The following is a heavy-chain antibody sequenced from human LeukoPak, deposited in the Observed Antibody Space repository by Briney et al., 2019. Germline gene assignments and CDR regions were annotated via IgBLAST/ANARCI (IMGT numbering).Heavy chain of an antibody. D-gene: IGHD4-23*01. CDR1: GGSISSGGYY. CDR2: IHYSGST. Sequence: KSSETLSLTCTVSGGSISSGGYYWSWIRQHPGKGLEWIGYIHYSGSTYYIPSLKSRVTISVDTSKNQFSLKLSSVTAADTAVYYCAGQSVASDAFDIWGQGTMVTVSS. CDR3: AGQSVASDAFDI. J-gene: IGHJ3*02. V-gene: IGHV4-30-4*08.